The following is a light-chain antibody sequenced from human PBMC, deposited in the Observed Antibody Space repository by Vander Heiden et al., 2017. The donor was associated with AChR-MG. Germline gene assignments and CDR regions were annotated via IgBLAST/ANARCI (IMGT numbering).Light chain of an antibody. CDR3: QQRSNWPT. CDR2: DAS. V-gene: IGKV3-11*01. Sequence: DIELTQSPATLSSSPGDRATLSCRASQSVSSYLAWYQQKPGQAPRLLIYDASNRATGIPAWFSGSGSGTDFTLTISSLEPEDFAVYYCQQRSNWPTFGGGTKVEIK. J-gene: IGKJ4*01. CDR1: QSVSSY.